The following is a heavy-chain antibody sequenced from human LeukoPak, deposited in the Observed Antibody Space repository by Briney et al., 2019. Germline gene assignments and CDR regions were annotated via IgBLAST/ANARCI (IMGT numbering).Heavy chain of an antibody. J-gene: IGHJ4*02. CDR3: ARANALYCSSTSCLFDY. CDR1: GYTFTGYY. CDR2: INPNSGGT. V-gene: IGHV1-2*04. D-gene: IGHD2-2*01. Sequence: ASVKVSRKASGYTFTGYYMHWVRQAPGQGLEWMGWINPNSGGTYSAQKFQGWVTMTRDTSISTAYMELSRLTSDDTAVCYCARANALYCSSTSCLFDYWGQGTLVTVSS.